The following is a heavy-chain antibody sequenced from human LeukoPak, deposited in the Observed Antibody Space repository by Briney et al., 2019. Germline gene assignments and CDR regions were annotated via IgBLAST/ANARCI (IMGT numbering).Heavy chain of an antibody. CDR1: GGSFSGYY. CDR2: INHSGST. V-gene: IGHV4-34*01. CDR3: ARDVQRELER. Sequence: KTSETLSLTCAVYGGSFSGYYWSWIRQPPGKGLEWIGEINHSGSTNYNPSLKSRVTISVDTSKNQFSLKLSSVTAADTAVYYCARDVQRELERWGQGTLVTVSS. D-gene: IGHD1-1*01. J-gene: IGHJ4*02.